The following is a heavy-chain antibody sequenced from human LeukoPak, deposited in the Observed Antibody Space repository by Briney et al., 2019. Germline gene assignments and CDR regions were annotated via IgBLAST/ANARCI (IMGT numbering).Heavy chain of an antibody. CDR1: GFTFSSYG. CDR2: IWYDGSNK. D-gene: IGHD2-2*01. CDR3: ARRSPALDV. Sequence: PGGSLRLSCAASGFTFSSYGMHWVRQAPGKGLELVAVIWYDGSNKYYADSVKGRFTISRDNSKNTLYLQMNSLRAEDTAVYYCARRSPALDVWGKGTTVTVSS. V-gene: IGHV3-33*01. J-gene: IGHJ6*04.